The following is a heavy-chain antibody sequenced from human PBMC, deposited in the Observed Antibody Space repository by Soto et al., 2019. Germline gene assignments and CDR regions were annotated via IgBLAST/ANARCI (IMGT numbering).Heavy chain of an antibody. Sequence: QVQLVQSGAEVKEPGSSVRVSCKASGGTVDNFIMNWVRQTPGQGLEWMGGIVPMLGTPTYAEKFKGRVTISATGSTSTMYMEVTSLRSEDTAIYYCARNGTYSSSLSQDSGMDVWGQGTTVTVSS. CDR1: GGTVDNFI. V-gene: IGHV1-69*01. D-gene: IGHD1-26*01. CDR2: IVPMLGTP. J-gene: IGHJ6*02. CDR3: ARNGTYSSSLSQDSGMDV.